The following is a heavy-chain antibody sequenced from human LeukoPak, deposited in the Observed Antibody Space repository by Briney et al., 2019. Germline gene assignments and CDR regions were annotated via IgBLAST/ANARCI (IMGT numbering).Heavy chain of an antibody. Sequence: GSLRLSCAASGFTFSSYAMSWVRQAPGKGLEWVSAISGSGGSTYYADSVKGRFTISRDNSKNTLYLQMNSLRAEDTAVYYCAKKGQWLTYYYYYYGIDVWGQGTTVTVSS. CDR1: GFTFSSYA. CDR2: ISGSGGST. D-gene: IGHD6-19*01. V-gene: IGHV3-23*01. J-gene: IGHJ6*02. CDR3: AKKGQWLTYYYYYYGIDV.